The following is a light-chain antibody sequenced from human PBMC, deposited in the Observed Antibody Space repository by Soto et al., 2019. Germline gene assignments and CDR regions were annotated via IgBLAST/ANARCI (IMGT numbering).Light chain of an antibody. V-gene: IGLV2-14*01. Sequence: QSVLTQPASVSGTPGQSITISCTGSNSDVGIYDFVSWYQRHPGRAPKLIVSEVSHRPSGASNRFSGSKSGNTASLTISGLQSEDEADYYCISYTSDDVRYVFXTGTKVTVL. J-gene: IGLJ1*01. CDR2: EVS. CDR1: NSDVGIYDF. CDR3: ISYTSDDVRYV.